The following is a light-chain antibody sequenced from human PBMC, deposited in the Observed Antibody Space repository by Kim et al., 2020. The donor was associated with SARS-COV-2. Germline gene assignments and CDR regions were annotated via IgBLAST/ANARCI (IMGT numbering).Light chain of an antibody. J-gene: IGKJ2*01. CDR1: QSISSW. V-gene: IGKV1-5*03. CDR2: KAS. Sequence: SASGGDSVTITCRASQSISSWLAWYQQKPGKAPKLLIYKASSLESGVPSRFSGSGSGTEFTLTISSLQPDDFATYYCQQYNSYSYTFGQGTKLEI. CDR3: QQYNSYSYT.